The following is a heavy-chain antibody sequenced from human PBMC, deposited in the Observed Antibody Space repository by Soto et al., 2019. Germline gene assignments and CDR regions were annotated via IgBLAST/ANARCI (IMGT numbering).Heavy chain of an antibody. J-gene: IGHJ5*01. D-gene: IGHD2-2*01. Sequence: KVSCKASGYTSADFGISWVRQAPGQGLEWMGWVSGNNGASNPAPKVQGRITMTLDTSTGVSYMALRSLRSDDTAIYYCVRDQKYFRVNGNWFDSWGQGTLVTVSS. CDR3: VRDQKYFRVNGNWFDS. CDR1: GYTSADFG. CDR2: VSGNNGAS. V-gene: IGHV1-18*04.